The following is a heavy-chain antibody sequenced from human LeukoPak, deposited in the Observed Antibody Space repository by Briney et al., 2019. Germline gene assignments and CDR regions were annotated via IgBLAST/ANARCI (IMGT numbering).Heavy chain of an antibody. CDR1: GFTFDDYG. V-gene: IGHV3-20*04. J-gene: IGHJ4*02. Sequence: GGSLRLSCAASGFTFDDYGMSWVRQAPGKGLEWVSGINWNGGSTGYADSVKGRFTISRDNAKNSLHLQMNSLRAEDTALYYCATGRAYCGGDCYPFDYWGQGTLVTVSS. D-gene: IGHD2-21*02. CDR3: ATGRAYCGGDCYPFDY. CDR2: INWNGGST.